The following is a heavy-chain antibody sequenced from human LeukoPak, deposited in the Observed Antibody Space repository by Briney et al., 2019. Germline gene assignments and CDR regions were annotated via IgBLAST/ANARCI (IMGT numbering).Heavy chain of an antibody. CDR3: ARMFYDILTGYWGASAKNYYFDY. CDR2: XKQDXXEK. D-gene: IGHD3-9*01. Sequence: RXXPGXXLXXXAIXKQDXXEKXYVDSVKGRFTISRDNTKNSLYLQMNGLRAEDTAVYYCARMFYDILTGYWGASAKNYYFDYWGQGTLVTVSS. V-gene: IGHV3-7*01. J-gene: IGHJ4*02.